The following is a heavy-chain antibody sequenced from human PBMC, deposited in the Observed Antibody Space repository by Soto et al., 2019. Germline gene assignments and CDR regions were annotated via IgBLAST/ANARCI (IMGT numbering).Heavy chain of an antibody. CDR2: MYHSGST. J-gene: IGHJ5*02. CDR3: ARGLTGSTELLFDP. D-gene: IGHD1-1*01. CDR1: GGSISSGGYS. V-gene: IGHV4-30-2*01. Sequence: SETLSLTCAVSGGSISSGGYSWSWIRQPPGKGLEWIGYMYHSGSTYYNPSLKSRLTISVDTSKNQFSLKLSSVTAADTAVYYCARGLTGSTELLFDPWGQGILVTVSS.